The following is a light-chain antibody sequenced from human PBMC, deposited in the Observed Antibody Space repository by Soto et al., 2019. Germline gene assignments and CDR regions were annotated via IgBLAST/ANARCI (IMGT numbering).Light chain of an antibody. V-gene: IGKV3-11*01. J-gene: IGKJ5*01. CDR3: KQRSPWVT. CDR1: DSVSDY. Sequence: EIVFTQSPATLSLSPGETASLSCRASDSVSDYLALYQQKPGKAPRFVISDASNRATGIPARFSGSGSGTDFTITISRLELEDFAVYYCKQRSPWVTFGQGTRLEIK. CDR2: DAS.